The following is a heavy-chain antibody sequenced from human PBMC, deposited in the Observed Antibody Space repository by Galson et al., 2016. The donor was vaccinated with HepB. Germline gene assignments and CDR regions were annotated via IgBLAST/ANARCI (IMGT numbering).Heavy chain of an antibody. CDR3: AREPYTSSYFDY. J-gene: IGHJ4*02. CDR1: GYTFTDYY. Sequence: SVKVSCKASGYTFTDYYIHWVRQAPGQGLDWMGWINPNSGDTRYAQKFQGWVTMTRDTSITTAYMDLNRRRSDDTAVYFCAREPYTSSYFDYWGQGTLVTVSS. CDR2: INPNSGDT. D-gene: IGHD6-6*01. V-gene: IGHV1-2*04.